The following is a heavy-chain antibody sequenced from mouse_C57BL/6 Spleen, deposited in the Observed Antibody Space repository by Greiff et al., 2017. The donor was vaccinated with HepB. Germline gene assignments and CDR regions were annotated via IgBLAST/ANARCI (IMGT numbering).Heavy chain of an antibody. J-gene: IGHJ4*01. CDR2: IDPETGGT. CDR3: TRGLLSSYAMDY. CDR1: GYTFTDYE. D-gene: IGHD2-12*01. V-gene: IGHV1-15*01. Sequence: QVQLQQSGAELVRPGASVTLSCKASGYTFTDYEMHWVKQTPVHGLEWIGAIDPETGGTAYNQKFKGKAILTADKSSSTAYMELRSLTSEDSAVYYCTRGLLSSYAMDYWGQGTSVTVSS.